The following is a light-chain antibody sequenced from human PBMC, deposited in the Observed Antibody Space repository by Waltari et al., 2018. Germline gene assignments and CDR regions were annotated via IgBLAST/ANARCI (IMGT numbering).Light chain of an antibody. CDR1: QSVSRTV. Sequence: EIVLTQSPGSLSSSPGERVTLSCRASQSVSRTVAWYQQKPGQAPRLLIFGASNRATGIPDRFSRSGSGTDFSLTISRLEPEDFAVYYCQHYVSLPATFGQGTKVEIK. CDR2: GAS. J-gene: IGKJ1*01. V-gene: IGKV3-20*01. CDR3: QHYVSLPAT.